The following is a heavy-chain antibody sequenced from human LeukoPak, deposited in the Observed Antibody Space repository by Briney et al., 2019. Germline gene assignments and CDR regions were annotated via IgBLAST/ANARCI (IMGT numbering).Heavy chain of an antibody. Sequence: NPSETLSLTCTVSGGSISSYYWSWIRQPPGKGLEWIGYIYYSGSTNYNPSLKSRVTISVDTSKNQFSLKLSSVTAEDTAVYFCAREQRGGLSGSLGGLFASYYTYYYMDVWGRGTTVTVSS. CDR2: IYYSGST. CDR3: AREQRGGLSGSLGGLFASYYTYYYMDV. V-gene: IGHV4-59*01. J-gene: IGHJ6*03. CDR1: GGSISSYY. D-gene: IGHD3-16*01.